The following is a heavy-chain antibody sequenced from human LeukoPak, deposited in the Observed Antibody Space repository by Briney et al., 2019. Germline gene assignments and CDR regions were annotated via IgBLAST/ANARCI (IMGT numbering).Heavy chain of an antibody. J-gene: IGHJ6*03. CDR3: ARVLPTRDIVVVPAALYPGYYYYYMDV. D-gene: IGHD2-2*01. V-gene: IGHV5-51*01. CDR2: IYPGDSDT. Sequence: GESLKISCKGSGYSFTSYWIGWVRQMPGKGLEWMGIIYPGDSDTRYSPSFQGQVTISADKSISTAYLQWSSLKASDTAMYYCARVLPTRDIVVVPAALYPGYYYYYMDVWGKGTTVTVSS. CDR1: GYSFTSYW.